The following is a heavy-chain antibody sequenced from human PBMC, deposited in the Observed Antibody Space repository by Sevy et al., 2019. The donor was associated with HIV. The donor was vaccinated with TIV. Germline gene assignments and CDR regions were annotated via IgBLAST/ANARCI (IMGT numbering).Heavy chain of an antibody. CDR1: GFTFSNHG. V-gene: IGHV3-33*01. CDR3: ARESSHDFWSGYWGYLDY. Sequence: GGSLRLSCAASGFTFSNHGMHWVRQAPGKGPEWVALIWYDGSNIYYSDSAKGRFTISRDDSKNKLYLHMYSLRPEDTAVYYCARESSHDFWSGYWGYLDYWGQGTLVTVSS. J-gene: IGHJ4*02. CDR2: IWYDGSNI. D-gene: IGHD3-3*01.